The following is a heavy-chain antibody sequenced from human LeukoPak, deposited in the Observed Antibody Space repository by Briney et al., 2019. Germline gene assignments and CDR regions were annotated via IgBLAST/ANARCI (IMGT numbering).Heavy chain of an antibody. V-gene: IGHV1-18*01. J-gene: IGHJ4*02. CDR1: GYTFTSYG. D-gene: IGHD4-17*01. Sequence: ASVEVSCKASGYTFTSYGISWVRQAPGQGLEWMGWISAYNGNTNYAQKLQGRVTMTTDTSTGTAYMELSRLRSDDTAVYYCARDGGSYGDYPTDYWGQGTLVTVSS. CDR2: ISAYNGNT. CDR3: ARDGGSYGDYPTDY.